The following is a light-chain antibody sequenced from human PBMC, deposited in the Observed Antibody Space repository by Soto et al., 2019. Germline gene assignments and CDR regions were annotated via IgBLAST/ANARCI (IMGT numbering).Light chain of an antibody. CDR1: QTISSW. Sequence: QWPSTLAGCVRGRVTIAFRASQTISSWLAWYQQKPGKAPKLLIYKASTLKSGVPSRFSGSGSGTEFTLTISSLQPEDFATYYCQQHNSYPRTFGGGTKVDIK. CDR3: QQHNSYPRT. V-gene: IGKV1-5*03. J-gene: IGKJ4*01. CDR2: KAS.